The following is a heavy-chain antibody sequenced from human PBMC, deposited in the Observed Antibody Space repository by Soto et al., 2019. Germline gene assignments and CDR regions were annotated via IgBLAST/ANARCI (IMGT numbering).Heavy chain of an antibody. CDR2: IYYSGST. J-gene: IGHJ6*03. Sequence: SETLSLTCTVSGGSISSYYWSWIRQPPGKGLEWIGYIYYSGSTNYNPSLKSRVTISVDTSKNQFSLKLSSVTAADTAVYYCARRLLEHCSSTSCPGNLYYYYYMDVWGKGTTVTVSS. D-gene: IGHD2-2*01. V-gene: IGHV4-59*08. CDR1: GGSISSYY. CDR3: ARRLLEHCSSTSCPGNLYYYYYMDV.